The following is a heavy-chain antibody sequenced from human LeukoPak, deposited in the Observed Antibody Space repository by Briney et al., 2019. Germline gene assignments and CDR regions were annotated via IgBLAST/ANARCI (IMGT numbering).Heavy chain of an antibody. CDR2: IYYSGNT. CDR3: ARHLLGYGEGNWFDP. CDR1: GGSISSSSYY. V-gene: IGHV4-39*01. Sequence: SETLSLTCPVSGGSISSSSYYWGWIRQPPGKGLEWICNIYYSGNTYYNPSLKSRVTISVDTSKNQFSLKLGSVTAADTAVYFCARHLLGYGEGNWFDPWGQGTLVTVSS. J-gene: IGHJ5*02. D-gene: IGHD4-17*01.